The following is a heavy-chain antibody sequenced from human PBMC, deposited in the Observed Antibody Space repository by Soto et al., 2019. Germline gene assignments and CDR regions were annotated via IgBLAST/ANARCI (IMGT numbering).Heavy chain of an antibody. D-gene: IGHD1-26*01. Sequence: QVQLQESGPGLVKPSQTLSLTCTVSGGSISSGGYYWSWIRQHPGKGLEWIGYIYYSGSTYYNPSLKSRVTISVDTSKNQFSLKLSSVTAADTAVYYWARDGGSYIIEYFQHWGQGTLVTVSS. J-gene: IGHJ1*01. CDR2: IYYSGST. CDR1: GGSISSGGYY. V-gene: IGHV4-31*03. CDR3: ARDGGSYIIEYFQH.